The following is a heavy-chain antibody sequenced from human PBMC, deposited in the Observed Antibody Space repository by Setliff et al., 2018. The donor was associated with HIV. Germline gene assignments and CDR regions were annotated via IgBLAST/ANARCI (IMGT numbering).Heavy chain of an antibody. D-gene: IGHD3-3*01. CDR2: INPNTGGT. CDR1: GYSFTAYY. CDR3: ARDRVFGVTFPVYCFDT. J-gene: IGHJ4*02. Sequence: ASVKVSCKTSGYSFTAYYMHWVRQAPGQGLEWMGWINPNTGGTNYAQKFQGRVTMTRDTSIRTAYMEVSGLRYDDTAVYYCARDRVFGVTFPVYCFDTWGQGTRVTVSS. V-gene: IGHV1-2*02.